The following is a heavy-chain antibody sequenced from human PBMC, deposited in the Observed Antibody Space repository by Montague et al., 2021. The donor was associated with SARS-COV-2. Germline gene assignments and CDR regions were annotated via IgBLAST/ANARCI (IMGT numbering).Heavy chain of an antibody. CDR2: VYSGGTT. V-gene: IGHV4-31*03. D-gene: IGHD3-3*01. Sequence: TLSLTCNVSGGSMISGGYYWSWIRQPPGKGLEWIGYVYSGGTTYYNPSPKSRVTIYEDMSKNQFSLRLTSVTAADTAVYYCVRDGGLRFSGGARDVWGQGTTVTVSS. CDR1: GGSMISGGYY. J-gene: IGHJ6*02. CDR3: VRDGGLRFSGGARDV.